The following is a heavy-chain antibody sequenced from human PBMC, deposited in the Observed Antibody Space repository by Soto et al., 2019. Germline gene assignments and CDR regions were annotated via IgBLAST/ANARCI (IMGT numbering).Heavy chain of an antibody. CDR3: ARSTTRGYDDAFDI. CDR1: GFTFSSYG. J-gene: IGHJ3*02. V-gene: IGHV3-21*01. Sequence: GGSLRLSCAASGFTFSSYGMNWVRQAPGKGLEWVSSISSSSSYIYYADSVKGRFTISRDNSKNSLYLQMNSLRAEDTAVYYCARSTTRGYDDAFDIWGQGTLVTVSS. CDR2: ISSSSSYI. D-gene: IGHD2-2*01.